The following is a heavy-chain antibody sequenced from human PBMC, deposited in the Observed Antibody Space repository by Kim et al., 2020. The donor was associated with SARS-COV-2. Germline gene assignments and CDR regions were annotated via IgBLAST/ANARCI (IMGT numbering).Heavy chain of an antibody. CDR3: ARDYYGPDY. J-gene: IGHJ4*02. CDR1: GFTFSDYD. CDR2: VNTRSTYI. D-gene: IGHD3-10*01. Sequence: GGSLRLSCAASGFTFSDYDMNWIRQAPGKGLEWLSNVNTRSTYITYADTAKGRFTISRDNAKNSLYLQMNSLRAEDTAVYYCARDYYGPDYWGQGTLVTVSS. V-gene: IGHV3-11*05.